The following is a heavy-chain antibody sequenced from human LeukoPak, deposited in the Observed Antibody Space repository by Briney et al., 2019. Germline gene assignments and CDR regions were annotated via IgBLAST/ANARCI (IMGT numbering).Heavy chain of an antibody. J-gene: IGHJ4*02. D-gene: IGHD3-10*01. CDR1: GGSISSYY. Sequence: SETLSLTCTVSGGSISSYYWSWIRQPAGKGLEWSGRIYTSGSTNYNPSLKSRVTMSVDTSKNQFSLKLSSVTAADAAVYYCARAGYDYATREYYFDYWGQGTLVTVSS. V-gene: IGHV4-4*07. CDR2: IYTSGST. CDR3: ARAGYDYATREYYFDY.